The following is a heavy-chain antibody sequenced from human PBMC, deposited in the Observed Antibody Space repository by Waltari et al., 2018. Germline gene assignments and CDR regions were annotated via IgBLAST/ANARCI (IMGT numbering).Heavy chain of an antibody. V-gene: IGHV3-21*01. CDR2: ISSSSSYI. CDR3: ARDGLVGAPYYFDY. Sequence: EVQLVESGGGLVKPGGSLRLSCAASGFTFSSYSMTWVRQAPGKGLEWVSSISSSSSYIYYADSVKGRFTISRDNAKNSLYLQMNSLRAEDTAVYYCARDGLVGAPYYFDYWGQGTLVTVSS. J-gene: IGHJ4*02. CDR1: GFTFSSYS. D-gene: IGHD2-15*01.